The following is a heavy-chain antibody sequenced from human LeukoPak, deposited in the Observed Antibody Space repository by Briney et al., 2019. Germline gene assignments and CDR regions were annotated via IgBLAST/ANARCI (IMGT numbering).Heavy chain of an antibody. D-gene: IGHD1-26*01. V-gene: IGHV3-9*01. CDR3: AKSAQWEPADYFDY. Sequence: GGSLRLSCAASGFTFDDYAMHWVRQAPGKGLEWVSGISWNSGSIGYADSAKGRFTISRDNAKNSLYLQMNSLRAEDTALYYCAKSAQWEPADYFDYWGQGTLVTVSS. J-gene: IGHJ4*02. CDR2: ISWNSGSI. CDR1: GFTFDDYA.